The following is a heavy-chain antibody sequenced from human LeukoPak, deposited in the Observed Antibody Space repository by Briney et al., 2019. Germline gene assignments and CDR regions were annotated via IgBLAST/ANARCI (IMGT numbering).Heavy chain of an antibody. CDR1: GGSFSGYY. CDR3: AREGARGGRPFDP. CDR2: INHSGST. V-gene: IGHV4-34*01. Sequence: SETLSLTCAVYGGSFSGYYWSWIRQPPGKGLEWIGEINHSGSTNYNPSLKSRVTISVDTSKNQFSLKLSSVTAADTAVYYCAREGARGGRPFDPWGHGTLVTVSS. J-gene: IGHJ5*02. D-gene: IGHD2-15*01.